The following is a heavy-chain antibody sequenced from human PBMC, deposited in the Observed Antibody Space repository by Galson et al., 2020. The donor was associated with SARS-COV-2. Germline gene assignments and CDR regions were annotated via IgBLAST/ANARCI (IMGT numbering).Heavy chain of an antibody. J-gene: IGHJ4*02. Sequence: GGSLRLSCAASGFTFDDYAMHWVRQAPGKGLEWVSGISWNSGSIGYADSVKGRFTISRDNAKNSLYLQMNSLRAEDTALYYCAKGPSFSYDSSGYYCYWGQGTLVTVSS. D-gene: IGHD3-22*01. CDR2: ISWNSGSI. CDR1: GFTFDDYA. CDR3: AKGPSFSYDSSGYYCY. V-gene: IGHV3-9*01.